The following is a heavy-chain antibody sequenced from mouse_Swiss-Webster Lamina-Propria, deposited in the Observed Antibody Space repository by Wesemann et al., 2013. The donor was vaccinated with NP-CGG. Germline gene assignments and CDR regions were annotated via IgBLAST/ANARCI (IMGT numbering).Heavy chain of an antibody. J-gene: IGHJ2*01. CDR3: AREENWTDY. D-gene: IGHD4-1*01. V-gene: IGHV1-54*03. Sequence: GNGGTNYNEKFKGKATLTADKSSSTAYMQLSSLTSDDSAVYFCAREENWTDYWGQDTTLTVSS. CDR2: GNGGT.